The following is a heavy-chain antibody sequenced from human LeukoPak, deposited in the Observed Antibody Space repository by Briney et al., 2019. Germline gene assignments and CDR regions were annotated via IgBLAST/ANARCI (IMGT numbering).Heavy chain of an antibody. CDR3: ARSDAMFRGVYFFDS. CDR1: GGSISSSSYY. J-gene: IGHJ4*02. V-gene: IGHV4-39*07. Sequence: SETLSLTCTVSGGSISSSSYYWGWIRQPPGKGLEWIGSIYYSGSTYYNPSLKSRVTISVDTSKNQFSLEVNSVTAADTAVYYCARSDAMFRGVYFFDSWGQGTLVIVSS. CDR2: IYYSGST. D-gene: IGHD3-10*01.